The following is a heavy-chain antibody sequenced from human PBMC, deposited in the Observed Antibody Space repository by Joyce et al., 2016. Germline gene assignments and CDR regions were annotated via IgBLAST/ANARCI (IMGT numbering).Heavy chain of an antibody. V-gene: IGHV3-48*01. CDR3: ARVGDGWFDY. J-gene: IGHJ5*01. CDR2: IYSAGNIV. CDR1: GFIFSDYR. Sequence: EVRLVESGGGLVRPGGSLRLSCTASGFIFSDYRMTVARQAPGKGPELLSFIYSAGNIVHWADSVKGRSTFSRDNAKNSLDMQINDLRVEDTAVYYCARVGDGWFDYWGRGTLVIVSS.